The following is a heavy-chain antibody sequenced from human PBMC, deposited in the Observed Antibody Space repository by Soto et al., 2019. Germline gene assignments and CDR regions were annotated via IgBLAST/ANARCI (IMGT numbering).Heavy chain of an antibody. CDR3: ARDNDRPQLGGNYYYILDV. D-gene: IGHD1-1*01. CDR1: GGTFRNSA. J-gene: IGHJ6*02. V-gene: IGHV1-69*12. CDR2: IMPIFRTP. Sequence: QVQLEQSGAEVKKPGSSVKVSCKASGGTFRNSAISWVRQAPGQGLEWMGGIMPIFRTPDYSQKFQGRVTITADESTSTADMEWSGLRSDDTAVYYCARDNDRPQLGGNYYYILDVWGQGTTVTVSS.